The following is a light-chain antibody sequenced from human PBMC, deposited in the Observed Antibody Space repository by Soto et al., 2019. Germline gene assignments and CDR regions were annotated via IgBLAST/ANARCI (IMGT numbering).Light chain of an antibody. CDR1: SSNIGAGYD. Sequence: QSVLTQPPSVSRAPGQRVTISCTGSSSNIGAGYDVHWYQQLPGTAPKLLIYGNSNRPSGVPDRFSGSKSGTSASLAITGLQAEDEADYYCQSYDSSLSGLGVFGGGTKLTV. V-gene: IGLV1-40*01. CDR2: GNS. J-gene: IGLJ2*01. CDR3: QSYDSSLSGLGV.